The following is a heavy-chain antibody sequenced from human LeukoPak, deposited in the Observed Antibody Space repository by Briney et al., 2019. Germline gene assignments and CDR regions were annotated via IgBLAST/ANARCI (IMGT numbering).Heavy chain of an antibody. J-gene: IGHJ4*02. Sequence: GGSLRLSCAASGFTFSSYEMNWVRKAPGKGLEWVSYISSSGSTIYYADSVKGRFTISRDNAKNSLYLQMNNLRSEDTAFYFCVKDKRAAATGRFDSWGQGTLVTVSS. V-gene: IGHV3-48*03. CDR2: ISSSGSTI. CDR1: GFTFSSYE. D-gene: IGHD6-13*01. CDR3: VKDKRAAATGRFDS.